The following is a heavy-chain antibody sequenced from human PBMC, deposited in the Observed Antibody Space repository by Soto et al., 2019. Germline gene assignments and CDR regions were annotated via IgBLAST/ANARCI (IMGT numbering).Heavy chain of an antibody. CDR3: AHTIVVVPTAHDAFDV. V-gene: IGHV2-5*02. Sequence: QITLKESGPPLVNPTQTLTLTCTFSGFSLSSIGVGVGGISHPPGKALEWLGILYWDDDKHYSPSLKSRISIAKDTSKDQVVLTLTNMDPVDTATYYCAHTIVVVPTAHDAFDVWDQGTMVTVSS. CDR1: GFSLSSIGVG. D-gene: IGHD2-2*01. CDR2: LYWDDDK. J-gene: IGHJ3*01.